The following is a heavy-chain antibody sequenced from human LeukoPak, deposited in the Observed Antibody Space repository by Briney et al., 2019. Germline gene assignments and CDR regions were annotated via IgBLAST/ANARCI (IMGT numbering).Heavy chain of an antibody. V-gene: IGHV2-70*01. Sequence: SGPALVKPTQTLTLTCTFSGFSLSTSGMCVSWIRQPPGKALEWLALIDWDDDKYYSTSLKTRLTISKDTSKNQVVLTMTNMDPVDTATYYCARSARRDGYKDDAFDIWGQGTMVTVSS. D-gene: IGHD5-24*01. J-gene: IGHJ3*02. CDR1: GFSLSTSGMC. CDR3: ARSARRDGYKDDAFDI. CDR2: IDWDDDK.